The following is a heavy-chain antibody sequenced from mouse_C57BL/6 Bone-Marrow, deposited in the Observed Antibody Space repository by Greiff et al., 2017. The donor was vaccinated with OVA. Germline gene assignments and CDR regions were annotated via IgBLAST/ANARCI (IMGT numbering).Heavy chain of an antibody. D-gene: IGHD2-5*01. J-gene: IGHJ2*01. CDR2: INYGGSST. V-gene: IGHV5-16*01. Sequence: EVKLVESEGGLVQPGSSMKLSCTASGFTFSDYYMAWVRQVPEKGLEWVANINYGGSSTYYLDSLKSRFIISRDNAKNILYLQMSSLKSEDPATYYCARAGYSNYDYFDYWGQGTTLTVSS. CDR3: ARAGYSNYDYFDY. CDR1: GFTFSDYY.